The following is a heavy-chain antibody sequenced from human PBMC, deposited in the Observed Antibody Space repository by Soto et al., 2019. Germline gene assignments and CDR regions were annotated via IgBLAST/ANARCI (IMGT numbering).Heavy chain of an antibody. CDR2: IYPGDSDT. CDR3: ARRYCSGGSCYSAVDWFDP. J-gene: IGHJ5*02. Sequence: GESLKISCKGSGYSFTSYWIGWVRQMPGKGLEWMGIIYPGDSDTRYSPSFQGQVTVSADKSISTAYLQWSSLKASDTAMYYCARRYCSGGSCYSAVDWFDPWGQGTLVTVSS. D-gene: IGHD2-15*01. CDR1: GYSFTSYW. V-gene: IGHV5-51*01.